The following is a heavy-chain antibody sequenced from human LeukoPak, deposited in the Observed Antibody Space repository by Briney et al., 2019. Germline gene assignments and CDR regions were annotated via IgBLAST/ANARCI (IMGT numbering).Heavy chain of an antibody. J-gene: IGHJ4*02. CDR1: GGSISSDGYY. D-gene: IGHD3-10*01. CDR2: VYHSGST. CDR3: ARDVIIGSSGVDV. Sequence: SQTLSLTCTVSGGSISSDGYYWSWIRQPPGKGLEWIGYVYHSGSTYYNPSLKSRVTISVDRSKNQFSLKVNSVTAADTAVYYCARDVIIGSSGVDVWGQGTLVIVSS. V-gene: IGHV4-30-2*01.